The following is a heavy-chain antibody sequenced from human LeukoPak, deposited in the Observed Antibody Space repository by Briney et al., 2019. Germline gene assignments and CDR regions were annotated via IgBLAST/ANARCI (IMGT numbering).Heavy chain of an antibody. CDR2: INRSGST. V-gene: IGHV4-34*01. J-gene: IGHJ4*02. CDR3: ARGSHNSSGYYFDY. D-gene: IGHD3-22*01. CDR1: GGSFSSCY. Sequence: PSETLSLTCAVYGGSFSSCYWSWIRQPPGKGLEWIGEINRSGSTNYNPSLKSRVTISVDTSKNQFSLKLSSVTAADTAVYYCARGSHNSSGYYFDYWGQGTLVTVSS.